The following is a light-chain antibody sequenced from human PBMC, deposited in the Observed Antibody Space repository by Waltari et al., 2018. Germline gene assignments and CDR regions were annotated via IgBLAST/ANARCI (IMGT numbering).Light chain of an antibody. Sequence: DIVMTQSPDSLAVSLGERATINCKSSQTVLYSSDNNNYLAWYQQKLGQPPKLLIYWASPGTSGFPTQCSGGGSGTVFTLTISSRQAEVVAVNYCQQYYDTPRTFGQGTGVKIK. CDR3: QQYYDTPRT. CDR1: QTVLYSSDNNNY. V-gene: IGKV4-1*01. CDR2: WAS. J-gene: IGKJ1*01.